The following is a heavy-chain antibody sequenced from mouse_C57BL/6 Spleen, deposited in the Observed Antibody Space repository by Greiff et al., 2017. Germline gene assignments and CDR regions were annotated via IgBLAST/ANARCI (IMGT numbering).Heavy chain of an antibody. CDR1: GYTFTSYW. CDR2: IDPSDSYP. CDR3: ARVYYDYDAMDY. Sequence: VQLQQSGAELVKPGASVKLSCKASGYTFTSYWMQWVKQRPGQGLEWIGEIDPSDSYPNYNQKFKGKATLTVDTSSSTASMQLSSLTSEDSAVYYCARVYYDYDAMDYWGQGTSVTVSS. V-gene: IGHV1-50*01. J-gene: IGHJ4*01. D-gene: IGHD2-1*01.